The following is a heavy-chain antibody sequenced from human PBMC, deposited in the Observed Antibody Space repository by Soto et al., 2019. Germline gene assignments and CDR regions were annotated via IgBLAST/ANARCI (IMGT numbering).Heavy chain of an antibody. D-gene: IGHD3-22*01. CDR3: AGVSYYDSSGYPPPFDY. V-gene: IGHV4-4*02. J-gene: IGHJ4*02. CDR2: IYYSGST. CDR1: GGSISSSNW. Sequence: QVQLQESGPGLVKPSGTLSLTCAVSGGSISSSNWWSWVRQPPGKGLEWIGEIYYSGSTNYNPSLKSRVTFSVDKSKNHFSLKLSSVTAADTAVYYCAGVSYYDSSGYPPPFDYWGQGTLVTVSS.